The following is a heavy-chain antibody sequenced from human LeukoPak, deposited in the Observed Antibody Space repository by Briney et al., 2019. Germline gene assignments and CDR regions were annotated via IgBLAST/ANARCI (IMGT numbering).Heavy chain of an antibody. CDR2: IHYSGST. J-gene: IGHJ3*02. CDR3: ARGGLISLANTPLGAFDI. Sequence: ASETLSLTCTVSGGSISYSSYYWGWIRQPPGKGLEWIGSIHYSGSTYYNPSLKSRVTISVDTSKNQFSLQLTSVTPEDTAVYYCARGGLISLANTPLGAFDIWGQGTMVSVSS. V-gene: IGHV4-39*01. D-gene: IGHD3/OR15-3a*01. CDR1: GGSISYSSYY.